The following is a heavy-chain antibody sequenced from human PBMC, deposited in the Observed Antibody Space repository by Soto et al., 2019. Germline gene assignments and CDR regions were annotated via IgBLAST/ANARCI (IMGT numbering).Heavy chain of an antibody. V-gene: IGHV4-30-4*01. CDR2: IYYSGST. CDR3: ARDRYDFWSGYEP. D-gene: IGHD3-3*01. CDR1: GGSISSGDYY. J-gene: IGHJ4*02. Sequence: PSETLSLTCTVSGGSISSGDYYWSWIRQPPGKGLEWIGYIYYSGSTYYNPSLKSRVTISVDTSKNQFSLKLSSVTAADTAVYYCARDRYDFWSGYEPWGQGTLVTVSS.